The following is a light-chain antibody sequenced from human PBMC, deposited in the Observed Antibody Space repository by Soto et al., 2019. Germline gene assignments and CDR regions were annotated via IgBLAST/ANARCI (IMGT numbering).Light chain of an antibody. Sequence: QSVLTQPPSVSAAPGQKVTISFSGSSSNIGNNYVSSYQQLPGTAPKLLIYENNKRPSGIPDRFSGSKSGTSATLGITGLQTGDEADYYCGTWDSSLSAVVFGGGTKLTVL. V-gene: IGLV1-51*02. CDR2: ENN. CDR3: GTWDSSLSAVV. CDR1: SSNIGNNY. J-gene: IGLJ2*01.